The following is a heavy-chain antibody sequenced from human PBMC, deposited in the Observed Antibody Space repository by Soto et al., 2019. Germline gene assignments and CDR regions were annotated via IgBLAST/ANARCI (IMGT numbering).Heavy chain of an antibody. Sequence: QVQLVQSGAEVKKPGSSVKVSCKASGGTFSSYAISWVRQAPGQGLEWMGGIIPIFGTANYAQKFQGRVTITAEESTSTAYMELSSLRSEDTAVYYCAITFPAQTTPDWFDPWGHGTLVTVSS. CDR1: GGTFSSYA. J-gene: IGHJ5*02. V-gene: IGHV1-69*01. CDR3: AITFPAQTTPDWFDP. D-gene: IGHD4-17*01. CDR2: IIPIFGTA.